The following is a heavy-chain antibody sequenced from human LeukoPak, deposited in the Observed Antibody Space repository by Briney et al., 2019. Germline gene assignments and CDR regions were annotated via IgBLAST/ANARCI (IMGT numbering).Heavy chain of an antibody. V-gene: IGHV1-18*01. Sequence: ASVKVSCKASGYTFTSYGISWVRQAPGQGLEWMGWISAYNGNTNYAQKFQGRVTIIADESTSTAYMELSSLRSEDTAMYYCARSPYCTSVSCYAGRYNWFDPWGQGTLVTVSS. D-gene: IGHD2-2*01. CDR1: GYTFTSYG. CDR2: ISAYNGNT. J-gene: IGHJ5*02. CDR3: ARSPYCTSVSCYAGRYNWFDP.